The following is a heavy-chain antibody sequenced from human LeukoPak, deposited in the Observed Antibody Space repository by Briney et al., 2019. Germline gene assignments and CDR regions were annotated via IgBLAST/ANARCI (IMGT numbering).Heavy chain of an antibody. CDR1: GGSTRSYY. V-gene: IGHV4-59*01. CDR3: ARGPPGDSSGYWVFDY. D-gene: IGHD3-22*01. J-gene: IGHJ4*02. CDR2: IYNSGSA. Sequence: SETLSLTRTVSGGSTRSYYWSWIRQPPGRGLEWIGHIYNSGSAKYNPSLKSRVTISLDTSKNQFSLKLSSVTAADTAVYYCARGPPGDSSGYWVFDYWGQGTLVTVSS.